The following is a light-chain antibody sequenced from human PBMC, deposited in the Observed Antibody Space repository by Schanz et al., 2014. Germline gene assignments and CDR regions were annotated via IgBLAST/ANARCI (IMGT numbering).Light chain of an antibody. J-gene: IGLJ3*02. CDR1: SSNIGAGYD. V-gene: IGLV1-40*01. CDR3: DSYAGSDNWV. CDR2: GDN. Sequence: QSVLTQPPSVSGAPGQRVTISCTGSSSNIGAGYDVHWYQQLPGTAPKLLIYGDNVRPSGVPDRFSGSKSGNTASLTISGLQPGDEADYYCDSYAGSDNWVFGGGTKLTVL.